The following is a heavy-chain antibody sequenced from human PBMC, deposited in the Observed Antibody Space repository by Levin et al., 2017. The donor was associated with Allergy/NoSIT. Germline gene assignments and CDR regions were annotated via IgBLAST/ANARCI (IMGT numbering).Heavy chain of an antibody. CDR1: GFSVSNNY. Sequence: GGSLRLSCAVSGFSVSNNYMSWVRQAPGKGLEWVSVIYSGADTYYADSVKGRFTLSRDSSKNTLYLHMNSLRAEDTAVYYCARGGGDYNPFDYWGQGTLVTVSS. V-gene: IGHV3-53*01. CDR3: ARGGGDYNPFDY. D-gene: IGHD3-10*01. CDR2: IYSGADT. J-gene: IGHJ4*02.